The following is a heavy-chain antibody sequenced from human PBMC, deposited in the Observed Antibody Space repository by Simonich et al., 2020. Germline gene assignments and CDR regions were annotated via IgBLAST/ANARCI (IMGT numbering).Heavy chain of an antibody. CDR3: ARGRGGMSRGYVDY. V-gene: IGHV1-8*03. CDR2: MNPNSGNT. CDR1: GYTFPSYD. D-gene: IGHD2-15*01. Sequence: QVQLVQSGAEVKKPGASVKVSCKASGYTFPSYDITWVRQATGQGLEWMGWMNPNSGNTSYAQKFQGRVTITRNTSISTAYMELSSLRSEDTAGYYCARGRGGMSRGYVDYWGQGTLVTVSS. J-gene: IGHJ4*02.